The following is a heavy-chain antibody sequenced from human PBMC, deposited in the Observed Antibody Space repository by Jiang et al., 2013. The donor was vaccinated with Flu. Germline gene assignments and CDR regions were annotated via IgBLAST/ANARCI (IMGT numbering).Heavy chain of an antibody. CDR2: IYSDGDT. J-gene: IGHJ4*02. D-gene: IGHD3-16*01. V-gene: IGHV3-53*01. CDR1: GFIVRNNY. CDR3: ARGLTWGRYGSNLYYFDS. Sequence: VQLLESGGGLIQPGGSLRLSCAVSGFIVRNNYMAWVRQAPGKGLEWVSVIYSDGDTYYADSVKGRFTISRDNSKNALPLQMNSLRAEDTAVYYCARGLTWGRYGSNLYYFDSWGPGTWSPSPQ.